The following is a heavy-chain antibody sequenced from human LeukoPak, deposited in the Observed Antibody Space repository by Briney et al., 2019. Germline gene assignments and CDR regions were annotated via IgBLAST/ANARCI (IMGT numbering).Heavy chain of an antibody. J-gene: IGHJ4*02. CDR2: IYSSGST. CDR3: ARGSGEDYYDSSGYFTFDY. Sequence: SQTLSLTCTVSGGSISSGGYYWSWIRQHPGKGLEWIGYIYSSGSTYYNPSLKSRVTISVDTSKNQFSLKLSSVTAADTAVYYCARGSGEDYYDSSGYFTFDYWGQGTLVTVSS. D-gene: IGHD3-22*01. V-gene: IGHV4-31*03. CDR1: GGSISSGGYY.